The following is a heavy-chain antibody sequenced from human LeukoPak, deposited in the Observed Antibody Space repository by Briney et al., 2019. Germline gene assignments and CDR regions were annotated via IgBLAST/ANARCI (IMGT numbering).Heavy chain of an antibody. CDR3: ARGYYYDSSGYGGHRDYYYYYMDV. J-gene: IGHJ6*03. Sequence: SETLSLTCTVSGGSISSYYWSWIRQPPGKGLEWIGYIYYSGSTNYNPSLKSRVTISVDTSKNQFSLKLSSVTAADTAVYYCARGYYYDSSGYGGHRDYYYYYMDVWGKGTTVTISS. CDR2: IYYSGST. V-gene: IGHV4-59*01. CDR1: GGSISSYY. D-gene: IGHD3-22*01.